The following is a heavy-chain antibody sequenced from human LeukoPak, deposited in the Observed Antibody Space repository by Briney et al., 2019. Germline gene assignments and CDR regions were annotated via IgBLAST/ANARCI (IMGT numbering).Heavy chain of an antibody. D-gene: IGHD3-16*01. CDR3: ARGLAGRDAFDI. J-gene: IGHJ3*02. CDR2: IFYSGNT. Sequence: VKPSETLSLTCTVSDGSISSYYWNWIRQPPGKGLEWIGYIFYSGNTNYNPSLGSRVTISEDTSRNQFSLKLDSLTAADTAVYFCARGLAGRDAFDIWGQGTMVTVSS. CDR1: DGSISSYY. V-gene: IGHV4-59*01.